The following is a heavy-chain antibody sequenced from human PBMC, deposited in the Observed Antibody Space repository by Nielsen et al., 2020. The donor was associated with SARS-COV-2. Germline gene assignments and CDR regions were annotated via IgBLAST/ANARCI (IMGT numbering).Heavy chain of an antibody. V-gene: IGHV3-23*01. CDR2: IGVSGGGT. D-gene: IGHD6-19*01. CDR3: TRRVAGGTMDV. J-gene: IGHJ6*02. CDR1: GFTLSTYA. Sequence: GGSLRLSCAASGFTLSTYAMNWVRQAPGKGLEWVSTIGVSGGGTYYADSLKGRFTISRDNSKNTLYLQMNSLGADDTAIYYCTRRVAGGTMDVWGQGTTVTVSS.